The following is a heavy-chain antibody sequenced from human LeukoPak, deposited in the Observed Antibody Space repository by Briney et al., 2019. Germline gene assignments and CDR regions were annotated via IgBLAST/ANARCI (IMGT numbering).Heavy chain of an antibody. CDR3: ARAAYSSSWGGFAFDI. D-gene: IGHD6-13*01. CDR1: GFTISSYT. Sequence: GGFLRLSCAASGFTISSYTMMWVRQAPGKGLEWVSFISSSGSSIYYADSVKGRFTISRDNSRNTLFLQMDSLRPDDTAVYYCARAAYSSSWGGFAFDIWGQGTMVTVSS. V-gene: IGHV3-48*01. CDR2: ISSSGSSI. J-gene: IGHJ3*02.